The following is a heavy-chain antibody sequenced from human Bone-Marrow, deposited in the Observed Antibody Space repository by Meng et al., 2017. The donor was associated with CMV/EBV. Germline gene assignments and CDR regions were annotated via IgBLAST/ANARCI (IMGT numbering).Heavy chain of an antibody. D-gene: IGHD3-16*01. J-gene: IGHJ1*01. CDR1: GFTFSSYS. Sequence: GESLKISCAASGFTFSSYSMNWVRQAPGKGLEWVSYISSSSSTIYYADSVKGRFTISRDNAKNSLYLQMNSLRAEDTAVYYCARDRSGGGYGEYFQHWGQGTLVTVSS. V-gene: IGHV3-48*04. CDR3: ARDRSGGGYGEYFQH. CDR2: ISSSSSTI.